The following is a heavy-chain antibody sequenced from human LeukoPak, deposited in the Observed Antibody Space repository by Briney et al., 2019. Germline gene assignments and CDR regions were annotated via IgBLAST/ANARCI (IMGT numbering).Heavy chain of an antibody. CDR3: AKDLPDYYGSGSSPDY. Sequence: GGSLRLSCAASGFTFSSYGMHWVRQAPGKGLEWVAFIRYDGSNKYYADSVKGRFTISRDNSKNTLYLQMNSLRAEDTAVYYCAKDLPDYYGSGSSPDYWGQGTLVTVSS. CDR1: GFTFSSYG. J-gene: IGHJ4*02. D-gene: IGHD3-10*01. CDR2: IRYDGSNK. V-gene: IGHV3-30*02.